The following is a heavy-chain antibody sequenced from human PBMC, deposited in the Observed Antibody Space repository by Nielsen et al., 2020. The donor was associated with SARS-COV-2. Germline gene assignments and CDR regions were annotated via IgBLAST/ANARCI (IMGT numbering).Heavy chain of an antibody. CDR1: GGSFSGYY. CDR3: ALGKYYDFWSGYSIHWFDP. J-gene: IGHJ5*02. Sequence: SETLSLTCAVYGGSFSGYYWSWIRQPPGKGLEWIGEINHSGSTNYNPSLKSRVTISVDTPKNQFSLKLSSVTAADTAVYYCALGKYYDFWSGYSIHWFDPWGQGTLVTVSS. V-gene: IGHV4-34*01. D-gene: IGHD3-3*01. CDR2: INHSGST.